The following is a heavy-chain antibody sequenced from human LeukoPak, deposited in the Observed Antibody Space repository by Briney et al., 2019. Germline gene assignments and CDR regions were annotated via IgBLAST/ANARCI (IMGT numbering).Heavy chain of an antibody. D-gene: IGHD6-13*01. CDR1: GFTFSSYG. Sequence: PGRSLRLSCAASGFTFSSYGMHWVRQAPGKGLEWVAVIWYDGSNKYYADSAKGRFTISRDNSKNTLYLQMNSLRAEDTAVYYCARGYIAAAGYFDYWGQGTLVTVSS. CDR2: IWYDGSNK. J-gene: IGHJ4*02. CDR3: ARGYIAAAGYFDY. V-gene: IGHV3-33*01.